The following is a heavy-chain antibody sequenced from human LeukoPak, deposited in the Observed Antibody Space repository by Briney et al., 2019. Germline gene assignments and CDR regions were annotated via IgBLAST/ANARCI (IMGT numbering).Heavy chain of an antibody. CDR3: ARLTGYSSESWFDP. V-gene: IGHV4-34*01. Sequence: SETLSLTCAVYGGSFSGYYWSWIRQPPGKGLEWIGEINHSGSTNYIPSLKSRVTISVDTSKNQFSLKLRSVTAADTAVYYCARLTGYSSESWFDPWGQGTLVTVSS. J-gene: IGHJ5*02. CDR1: GGSFSGYY. CDR2: INHSGST. D-gene: IGHD3-9*01.